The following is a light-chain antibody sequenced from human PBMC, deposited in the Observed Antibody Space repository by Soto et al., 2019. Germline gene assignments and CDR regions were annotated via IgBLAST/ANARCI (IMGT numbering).Light chain of an antibody. CDR1: QSVSSN. CDR3: QQYNNWPRGT. CDR2: GAS. Sequence: EIVMTQSPATLSVSPVERATLSCMASQSVSSNLAWYQQKPGQAPRLLIYGASTRATGIPARFSGGGSGTEFTLTISSLQSEDFAVYYCQQYNNWPRGTFGQGTKVDIK. J-gene: IGKJ1*01. V-gene: IGKV3-15*01.